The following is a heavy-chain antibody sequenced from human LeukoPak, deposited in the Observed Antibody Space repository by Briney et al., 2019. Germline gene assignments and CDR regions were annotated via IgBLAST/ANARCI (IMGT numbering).Heavy chain of an antibody. D-gene: IGHD1-26*01. CDR1: GFTLTTYW. CDR3: ARGSSGSYFQFIDY. Sequence: GGSLRLSCAPSGFTLTTYWMGWVRQSPVKGLEWVASIKQGGSERHYVDSVKGRFTISRDNAQNSLYLQMNSLRAEDTAVYYCARGSSGSYFQFIDYWGQGTLVTVSS. CDR2: IKQGGSER. V-gene: IGHV3-7*01. J-gene: IGHJ4*02.